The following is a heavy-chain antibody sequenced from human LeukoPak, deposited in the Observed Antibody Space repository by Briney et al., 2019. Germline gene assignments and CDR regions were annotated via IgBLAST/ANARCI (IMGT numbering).Heavy chain of an antibody. CDR2: ISTMSNYI. CDR1: GFDFSTYA. V-gene: IGHV3-21*01. CDR3: ARGGGSGSHFDC. J-gene: IGHJ4*02. Sequence: GSLRLSCAASGFDFSTYAINWVRQAPGKGLEWVSSISTMSNYIFYGDSVKGRFTISRDNAKNSVYLQMNSLRPEDTAVYYCARGGGSGSHFDCWGQGTLVTVSS. D-gene: IGHD3-10*01.